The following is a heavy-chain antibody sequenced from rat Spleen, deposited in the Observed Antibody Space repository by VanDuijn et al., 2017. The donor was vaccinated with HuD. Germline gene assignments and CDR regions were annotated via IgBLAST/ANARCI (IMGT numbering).Heavy chain of an antibody. CDR1: GFTFNNYW. J-gene: IGHJ3*01. CDR3: TIRDGGFPG. V-gene: IGHV5-31*01. D-gene: IGHD1-11*01. Sequence: EVQLMESGGGLVQPGRSLKLSCVASGFTFNNYWMTWVRQAPKKGLDWVATIIYDGSRTFYRDSVKGRFAISRDNAKSTLSLQMDSLRSEDTATYYCTIRDGGFPGWGQGTLVTVSS. CDR2: IIYDGSRT.